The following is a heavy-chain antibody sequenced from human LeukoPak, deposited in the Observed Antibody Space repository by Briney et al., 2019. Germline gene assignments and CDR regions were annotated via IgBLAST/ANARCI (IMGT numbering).Heavy chain of an antibody. Sequence: PGGSLRLSCAAAGFTVSHYGMSWVRQAPGKGLGWGSAISGSGYSTYYADSVKGRFTISRDNSKDTLYLQMNSLRAEDTAVYYCVPSNDFDWLLQKDWGQGTLVTVSS. CDR1: GFTVSHYG. J-gene: IGHJ4*02. CDR2: ISGSGYST. CDR3: VPSNDFDWLLQKD. V-gene: IGHV3-23*01. D-gene: IGHD3-9*01.